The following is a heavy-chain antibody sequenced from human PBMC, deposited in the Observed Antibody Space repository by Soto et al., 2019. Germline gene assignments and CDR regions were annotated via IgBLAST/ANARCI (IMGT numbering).Heavy chain of an antibody. Sequence: GGSLRLSCAASGFTFSSYWMHWVRQAPGKGLVWVALTNYDVSSTYYADSVKGRFTISRDNSKNTLYLQMNSLRAEDTALYYCARDPDGDYYFDYWGQGTLVTVSS. D-gene: IGHD4-17*01. V-gene: IGHV3-30*03. CDR3: ARDPDGDYYFDY. CDR1: GFTFSSYW. CDR2: TNYDVSST. J-gene: IGHJ4*02.